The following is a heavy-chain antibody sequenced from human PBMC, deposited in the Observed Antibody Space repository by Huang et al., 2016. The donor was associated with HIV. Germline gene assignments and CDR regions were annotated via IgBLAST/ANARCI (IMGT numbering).Heavy chain of an antibody. CDR2: VYQSGST. CDR3: ASQHIGAAATWF. CDR1: GDFISSTNYY. V-gene: IGHV4-39*01. J-gene: IGHJ4*02. Sequence: QLQLQESGPGQVKPSETLSLPCTVSGDFISSTNYYWGWIRQSPGKGLEWVGSVYQSGSTNYTPSLKRRVTLSVDTSRNQFSLRLNSVTAADTAVYYCASQHIGAAATWFWGRGTQVAVSS. D-gene: IGHD6-13*01.